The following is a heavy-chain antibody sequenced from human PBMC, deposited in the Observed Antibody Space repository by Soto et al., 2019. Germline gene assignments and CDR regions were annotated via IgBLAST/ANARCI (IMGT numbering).Heavy chain of an antibody. CDR1: GFTFSSYG. CDR2: ISYDGSNK. J-gene: IGHJ4*02. CDR3: AKDRGYYDSDPQPSGY. D-gene: IGHD3-22*01. Sequence: QVQLVESGGGVVQPGRSLRLSCAASGFTFSSYGMHWVRQAPGKGLEWMAVISYDGSNKYYADSVKGRFTISRDNSKNTLYLQMNSLRAEDTAVYYCAKDRGYYDSDPQPSGYWGQGTLVTVSS. V-gene: IGHV3-30*18.